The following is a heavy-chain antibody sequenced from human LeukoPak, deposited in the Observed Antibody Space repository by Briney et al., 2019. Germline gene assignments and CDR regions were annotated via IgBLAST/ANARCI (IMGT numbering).Heavy chain of an antibody. J-gene: IGHJ5*02. CDR3: AASRGYYYDSSGYYDH. V-gene: IGHV1-24*01. CDR2: FDPEDGET. Sequence: GASVKVSCKVSGYTLTELSMHWVRQAPGKGLEWMGGFDPEDGETIYAQKFQGRVTMTEDTSTDTAYMELSSLRSEDTAVYYCAASRGYYYDSSGYYDHWGQGTLVTVSS. CDR1: GYTLTELS. D-gene: IGHD3-22*01.